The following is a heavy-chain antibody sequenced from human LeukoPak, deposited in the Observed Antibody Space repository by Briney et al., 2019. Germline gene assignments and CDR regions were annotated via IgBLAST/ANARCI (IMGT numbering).Heavy chain of an antibody. Sequence: GGSLRLSCAASGFTFSSYAMHWVRQAPGKGLEWVAVISYDGSNKYYADSVKGRFTISRDNSKNTLYLQMNSLRAEDTAVYYCATPVDTAISWAGDYWGQGTLVTVSS. CDR2: ISYDGSNK. D-gene: IGHD5-18*01. CDR1: GFTFSSYA. CDR3: ATPVDTAISWAGDY. J-gene: IGHJ4*02. V-gene: IGHV3-30-3*01.